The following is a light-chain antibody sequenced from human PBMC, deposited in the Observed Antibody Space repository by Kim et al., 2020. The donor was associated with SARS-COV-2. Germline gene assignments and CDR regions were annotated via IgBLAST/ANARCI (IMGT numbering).Light chain of an antibody. CDR1: QSISSW. V-gene: IGKV1-5*03. Sequence: DIQMTQSPSTLSASVGDRVTITCRASQSISSWLDWYQQKPGKAPKLLIYKTANLESGVPSRFSGSGSGTEFTLTISSLQPDDFATYYCQQYNSYSLSFGGGAKVDLK. J-gene: IGKJ4*01. CDR3: QQYNSYSLS. CDR2: KTA.